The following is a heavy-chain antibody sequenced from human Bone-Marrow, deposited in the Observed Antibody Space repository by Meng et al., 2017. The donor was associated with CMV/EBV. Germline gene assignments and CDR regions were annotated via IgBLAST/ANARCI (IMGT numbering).Heavy chain of an antibody. CDR2: ISSSSSYI. CDR1: GFPFRSYS. V-gene: IGHV3-21*01. Sequence: GESLKISCAASGFPFRSYSMNWVRQAPGKGLEWVSSISSSSSYIYYADSVKGRFTISRDNAKNSLYLQMNSLRAEDTAVYYCARGLRLGYCSSTSCYDDRFYYGMDVWGQGTTVTVSS. D-gene: IGHD2-2*01. J-gene: IGHJ6*02. CDR3: ARGLRLGYCSSTSCYDDRFYYGMDV.